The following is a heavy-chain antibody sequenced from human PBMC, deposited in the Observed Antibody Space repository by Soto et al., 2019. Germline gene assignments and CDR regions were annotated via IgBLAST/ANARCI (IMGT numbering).Heavy chain of an antibody. D-gene: IGHD1-7*01. Sequence: EVQLVEAGGGLVKPGGSLRLSCAASGFTFSSYSMNWVRQAPGKGLEWVSSISSSSSYIYYADSVKGRFTIARDNAKNSLYLQMNSLRAEDEAVYYCAREGYNWNYQGDYWGQGTLVTVSS. CDR1: GFTFSSYS. J-gene: IGHJ4*02. V-gene: IGHV3-21*01. CDR2: ISSSSSYI. CDR3: AREGYNWNYQGDY.